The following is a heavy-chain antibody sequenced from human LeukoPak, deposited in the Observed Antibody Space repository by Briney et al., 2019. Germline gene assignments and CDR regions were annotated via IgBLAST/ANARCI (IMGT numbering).Heavy chain of an antibody. CDR2: INSDGSST. CDR1: GFTLSTYW. D-gene: IGHD1-26*01. V-gene: IGHV3-74*01. CDR3: VRGIGEA. Sequence: GGSLTLSCAASGFTLSTYWMHWVRQAPGKGLVWVSRINSDGSSTSYADSVKGRFTISRDSAKNTLDLQMNSLRAEDTAVYYCVRGIGEAWGQGTLVTVSS. J-gene: IGHJ5*02.